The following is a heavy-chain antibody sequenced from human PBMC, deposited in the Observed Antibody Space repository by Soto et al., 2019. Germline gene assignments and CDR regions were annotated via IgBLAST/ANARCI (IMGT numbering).Heavy chain of an antibody. CDR2: ISWDGGST. J-gene: IGHJ6*02. Sequence: EVQLVESGGVVVQPGGSLRLSCAASGFTFDDYTMHWVRQAPGKGLEWVSLISWDGGSTYYADSVKGRFTISRDNSKNSLYLQMNSLRTEDTALYYCAKENPPPPHMVRGHDSSNYYYYGMDVWGQGTTVTVSS. D-gene: IGHD3-10*01. CDR3: AKENPPPPHMVRGHDSSNYYYYGMDV. CDR1: GFTFDDYT. V-gene: IGHV3-43*01.